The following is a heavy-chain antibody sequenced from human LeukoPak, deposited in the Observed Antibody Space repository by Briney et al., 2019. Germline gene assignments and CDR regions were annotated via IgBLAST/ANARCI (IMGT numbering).Heavy chain of an antibody. CDR3: AKDRGGSGWPGGFDY. CDR2: ISSGGTNK. J-gene: IGHJ4*02. CDR1: GFPFSSHA. D-gene: IGHD6-19*01. Sequence: GGSLRLSCAASGFPFSSHAMHWVRQAPGKGLEWVAVISSGGTNKYYADSVKGRFTISRDNSKNTLYLQMNSLRAEDTAVYYCAKDRGGSGWPGGFDYWGQGTLVIVSS. V-gene: IGHV3-30*18.